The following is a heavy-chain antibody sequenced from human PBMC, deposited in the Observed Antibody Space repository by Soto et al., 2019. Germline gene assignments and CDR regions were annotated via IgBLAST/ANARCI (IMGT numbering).Heavy chain of an antibody. CDR2: ISGGGSSK. Sequence: GSLRLSCAASGFTFSSYAMSWVRQAPGKGLEGVSAISGGGSSKYYAASVKGLFTISRDNSKNTLYLQMNSLRAEETAVYYCAKIRGAWIQLWPIDYWGQGTLVTVSS. D-gene: IGHD5-18*01. CDR3: AKIRGAWIQLWPIDY. J-gene: IGHJ4*02. V-gene: IGHV3-23*01. CDR1: GFTFSSYA.